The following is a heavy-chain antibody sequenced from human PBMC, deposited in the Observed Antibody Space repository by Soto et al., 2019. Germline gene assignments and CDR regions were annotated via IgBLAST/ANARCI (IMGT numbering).Heavy chain of an antibody. J-gene: IGHJ6*03. CDR2: MNPNSGNT. CDR1: GYTFTSYD. V-gene: IGHV1-8*01. D-gene: IGHD3-3*01. Sequence: ASGKVSCKASGYTFTSYDINWVRQATGQGLEWMGWMNPNSGNTGYAQKFQGRVTMTRNTSISTAYMELSSLRSEDTAVYYCASSLEYYDFWSGLNQTYYMGVWGKGTTVTAP. CDR3: ASSLEYYDFWSGLNQTYYMGV.